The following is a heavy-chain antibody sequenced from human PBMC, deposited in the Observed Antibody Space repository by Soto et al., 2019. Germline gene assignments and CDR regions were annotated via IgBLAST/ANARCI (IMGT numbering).Heavy chain of an antibody. Sequence: VGSLRLSCAASGFTFSNYAMHWVRQAPGKGLEWVAVISYDGSNKHYADSLKGRFTISRDNSKNTLYLQMNSLRAEDTAVYYCARDLLTTNHRAYGMDVWGQGTTVTVSS. D-gene: IGHD4-17*01. CDR3: ARDLLTTNHRAYGMDV. J-gene: IGHJ6*02. CDR2: ISYDGSNK. CDR1: GFTFSNYA. V-gene: IGHV3-30-3*01.